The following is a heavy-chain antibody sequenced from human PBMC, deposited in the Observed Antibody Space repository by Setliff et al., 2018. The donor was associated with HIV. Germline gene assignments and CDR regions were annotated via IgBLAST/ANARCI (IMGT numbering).Heavy chain of an antibody. V-gene: IGHV4-31*03. J-gene: IGHJ4*02. D-gene: IGHD3-22*01. Sequence: SETLSLTCTVSGGSISSGGYYWSWIRQHPGKGLEWIGYIYYSGSTYYNPSLKSRVTISVDTSKNQFSLKLSSVTAADTAVYYCARADSSGYYFPYWGQGTLVTVSS. CDR1: GGSISSGGYY. CDR2: IYYSGST. CDR3: ARADSSGYYFPY.